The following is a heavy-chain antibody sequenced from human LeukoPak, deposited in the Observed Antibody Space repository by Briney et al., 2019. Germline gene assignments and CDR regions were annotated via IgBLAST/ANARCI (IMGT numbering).Heavy chain of an antibody. J-gene: IGHJ4*02. CDR3: ARLGQNDFWSGYYLDY. V-gene: IGHV4-38-2*01. CDR1: GYSISSGYY. Sequence: PSETLSLTCAVSGYSISSGYYWGWIRQPPGKGLEGIGSIYHSGSTYYNPSLKSRVTISVDTSKNQFSLKLSSVTAADTVVYYCARLGQNDFWSGYYLDYWGQGTLVTVSS. CDR2: IYHSGST. D-gene: IGHD3-3*01.